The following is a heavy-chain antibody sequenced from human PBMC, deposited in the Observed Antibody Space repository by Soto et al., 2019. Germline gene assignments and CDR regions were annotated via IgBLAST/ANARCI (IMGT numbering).Heavy chain of an antibody. CDR2: ISSNGGST. V-gene: IGHV3-64*01. Sequence: GGSLRLSCAASGFTFSSYAMHWVRQAPGKGLEYVSAISSNGGSTYYANSVKGRFTISRDNSKNTLYLQMGSLRAEDMAVYYCARGRGYYFDYGGQEPLVTFSS. CDR3: ARGRGYYFDY. D-gene: IGHD3-10*01. J-gene: IGHJ4*02. CDR1: GFTFSSYA.